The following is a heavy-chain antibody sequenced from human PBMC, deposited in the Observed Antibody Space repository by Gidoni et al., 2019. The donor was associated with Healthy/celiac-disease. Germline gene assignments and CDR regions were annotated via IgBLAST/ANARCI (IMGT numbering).Heavy chain of an antibody. J-gene: IGHJ4*02. V-gene: IGHV4-61*01. CDR1: GGSVSSGSYY. Sequence: QVQLQESGPGLVKPSETLSLTCTVSGGSVSSGSYYWSWIRQPPGKGLEWIGYIYYSGSTNYNPSLKSRVTISVDTSKNQFSLKLSSVTAADTAVYYCARVRPDGYNSWFDYWGQGTLVTVSS. CDR3: ARVRPDGYNSWFDY. D-gene: IGHD5-12*01. CDR2: IYYSGST.